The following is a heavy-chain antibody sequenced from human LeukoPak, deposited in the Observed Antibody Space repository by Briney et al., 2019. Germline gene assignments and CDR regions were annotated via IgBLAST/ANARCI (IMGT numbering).Heavy chain of an antibody. CDR3: ARSPVRIAAPGRGFDY. Sequence: KPSETLSLTCNVSGGSISTYYWSWIRQPPGKGLEWIGYIYYSGSTNYNPSLKSRVTISVDTSKSQFFLKLSSVTAADTAVYYCARSPVRIAAPGRGFDYWGQGTLVTVSS. CDR2: IYYSGST. D-gene: IGHD6-13*01. CDR1: GGSISTYY. V-gene: IGHV4-59*01. J-gene: IGHJ4*02.